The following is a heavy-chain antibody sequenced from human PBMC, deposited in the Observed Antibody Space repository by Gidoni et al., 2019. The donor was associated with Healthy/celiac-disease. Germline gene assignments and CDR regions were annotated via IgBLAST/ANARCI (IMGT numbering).Heavy chain of an antibody. V-gene: IGHV3-64D*06. CDR2: ISSHGGST. J-gene: IGHJ4*02. D-gene: IGHD1-7*01. CDR1: GFTFSSYA. CDR3: VKDGNWNYMSQGDY. Sequence: EVQLVESGGGLVQPGGSLRLSCSASGFTFSSYAMHWVRQAPGKGLEYVSAISSHGGSTYYADSVKGRFTISRDNSKNTLYLQMSSLRAEDTAVYYCVKDGNWNYMSQGDYWGQGTLVTVSS.